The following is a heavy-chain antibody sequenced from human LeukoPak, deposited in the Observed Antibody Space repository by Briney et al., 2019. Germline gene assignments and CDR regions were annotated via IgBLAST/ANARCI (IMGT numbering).Heavy chain of an antibody. CDR2: IRYDGSNK. CDR3: AKDAFRYDTYYFDY. CDR1: GFTFSTYW. J-gene: IGHJ4*02. D-gene: IGHD3-22*01. Sequence: GGSLRLSCAASGFTFSTYWMHWVRQAPGKGLEWVAFIRYDGSNKYYADSVKGRFTISRDNSKNTLYLQMNSLRAEDTAVYYCAKDAFRYDTYYFDYWGQGTLVTVSS. V-gene: IGHV3-30*02.